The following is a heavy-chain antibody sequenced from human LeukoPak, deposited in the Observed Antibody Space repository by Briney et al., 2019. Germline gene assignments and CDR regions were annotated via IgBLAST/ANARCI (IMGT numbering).Heavy chain of an antibody. V-gene: IGHV1-2*02. Sequence: ASVKVSCKGSGYTFTSPYIHWVRQAPGEGLEWMGWINPDSGGTNYAERFQGRVTMTRDRSISTVYTELSRLRSDDTAVYSCARDWYSNNMGAFDIWGQGTMVTVSS. CDR2: INPDSGGT. CDR3: ARDWYSNNMGAFDI. D-gene: IGHD6-13*01. CDR1: GYTFTSPY. J-gene: IGHJ3*02.